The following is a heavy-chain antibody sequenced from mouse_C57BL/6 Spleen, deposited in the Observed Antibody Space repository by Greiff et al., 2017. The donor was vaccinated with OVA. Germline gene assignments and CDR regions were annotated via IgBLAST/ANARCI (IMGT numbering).Heavy chain of an antibody. Sequence: EVKLMEPGGGLVKPGGSLKLSCAASGFTFSSYAMSWVRQTPEKRLEWVATISDGGSYTYYPDNVKGRFTIARDNAKNNLYLQMSHLKSEDTAMYYCARGGDGYLAWFAYWGQGTLVTVSA. V-gene: IGHV5-4*03. CDR1: GFTFSSYA. J-gene: IGHJ3*01. CDR3: ARGGDGYLAWFAY. CDR2: ISDGGSYT. D-gene: IGHD2-3*01.